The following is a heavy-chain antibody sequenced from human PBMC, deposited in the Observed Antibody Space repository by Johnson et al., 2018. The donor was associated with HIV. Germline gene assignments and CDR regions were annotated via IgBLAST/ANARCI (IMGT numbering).Heavy chain of an antibody. D-gene: IGHD5-18*01. CDR2: ISYDGGSK. J-gene: IGHJ3*02. CDR3: ARLPSGYSRDDLDI. Sequence: QMLLVESGGGVVQPGRSLRLSCAASGFTFSSYPMHWVRQAPGKGLEWVAIISYDGGSKYSADSVKGRFTVSRDNSKNTLYLQINSRRPEDTAVYYCARLPSGYSRDDLDIWGQGTMFTVSS. CDR1: GFTFSSYP. V-gene: IGHV3-30*04.